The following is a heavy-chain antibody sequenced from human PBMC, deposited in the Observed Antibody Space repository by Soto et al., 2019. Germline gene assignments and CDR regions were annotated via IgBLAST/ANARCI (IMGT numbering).Heavy chain of an antibody. CDR3: AKDRRYSGYYFDY. V-gene: IGHV3-30*18. CDR2: ISYDGSNK. CDR1: GFTFSSYG. Sequence: GGSLRLSCAASGFTFSSYGMHWVRQAPGKGLEWVAVISYDGSNKYYADSVKGRFTISRDNSKNTLYLQMNSLRAEDTAVYYCAKDRRYSGYYFDYWGKGTLVTVSS. J-gene: IGHJ4*02. D-gene: IGHD5-12*01.